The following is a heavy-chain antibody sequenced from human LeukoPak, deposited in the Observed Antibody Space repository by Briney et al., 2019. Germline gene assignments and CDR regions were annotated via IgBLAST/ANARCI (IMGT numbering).Heavy chain of an antibody. CDR2: ISSSGSTI. CDR1: GFTFSNAW. V-gene: IGHV3-11*01. J-gene: IGHJ3*02. D-gene: IGHD2-15*01. CDR3: ARDTPDIVVVVAATDDAFDI. Sequence: TGGSLRLSCAASGFTFSNAWMSWIRQAPGKGLEWVSYISSSGSTIYYADSVKGRFTISRDNAKNSLYLQMNSLRAEDTAVYYCARDTPDIVVVVAATDDAFDIWGQGTMVTVSS.